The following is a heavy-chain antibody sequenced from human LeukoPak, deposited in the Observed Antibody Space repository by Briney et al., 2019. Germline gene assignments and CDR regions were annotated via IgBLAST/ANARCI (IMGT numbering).Heavy chain of an antibody. CDR1: GLSVSSNF. CDR3: ARDERRGLLWFGELFMGDY. V-gene: IGHV3-53*01. D-gene: IGHD3-10*01. CDR2: IYGGGST. Sequence: GGSLRLSCAATGLSVSSNFMSWVRQAPGKGLEWVSVIYGGGSTYYADSVKGRFTISRDTPKNTLYLQMNSLRVEDTAVYYCARDERRGLLWFGELFMGDYWGQGTLVTVSS. J-gene: IGHJ4*02.